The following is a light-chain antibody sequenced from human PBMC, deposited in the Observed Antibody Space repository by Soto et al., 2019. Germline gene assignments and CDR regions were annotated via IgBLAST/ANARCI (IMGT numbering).Light chain of an antibody. CDR1: SSDVGGYNY. CDR3: CSYASSYNVV. J-gene: IGLJ2*01. Sequence: QSALTQPRSVSGSPGQSVTISCTGTSSDVGGYNYVSWYQQHPGKAPKLMIYDVSKRPSGVPDRFSGSKSGNTASLIISGLQAEDEADYYCCSYASSYNVVFGGGAKLTVL. CDR2: DVS. V-gene: IGLV2-11*01.